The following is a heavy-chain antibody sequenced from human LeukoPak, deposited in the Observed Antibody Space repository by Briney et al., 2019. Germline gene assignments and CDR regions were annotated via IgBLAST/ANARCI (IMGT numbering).Heavy chain of an antibody. J-gene: IGHJ5*02. CDR2: IIPIFGTA. Sequence: SVKVSCKASGYTFTSSYLHWVRQAPGQGLEWMGGIIPIFGTANYAQKFQGRVTITADESTSTAYMELSSLRSEDTAVYYCARHLYYYGSGSYGWFDPWGQGTLVTVSS. V-gene: IGHV1-69*13. CDR1: GYTFTSSY. D-gene: IGHD3-10*01. CDR3: ARHLYYYGSGSYGWFDP.